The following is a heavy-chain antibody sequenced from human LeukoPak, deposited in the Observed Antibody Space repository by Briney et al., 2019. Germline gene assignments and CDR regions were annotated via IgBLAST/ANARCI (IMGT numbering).Heavy chain of an antibody. CDR2: IYYSGST. CDR3: ASGDYDEYYYYMDV. Sequence: PSETLSLTCTVSGGSISSYYWSWIRQPPGKGLEWIGHIYYSGSTNYNPSLKSRLTISVDTSKNQLSLKLSSVTAADTAVYYCASGDYDEYYYYMDVWGKGTTVTVSS. V-gene: IGHV4-59*01. CDR1: GGSISSYY. J-gene: IGHJ6*03. D-gene: IGHD4-17*01.